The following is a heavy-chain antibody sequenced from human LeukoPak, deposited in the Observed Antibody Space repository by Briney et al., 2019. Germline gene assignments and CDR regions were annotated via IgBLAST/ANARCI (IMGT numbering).Heavy chain of an antibody. CDR2: ISSSSSYI. CDR3: AKGVVVVPAAIVPFDY. D-gene: IGHD2-2*01. J-gene: IGHJ4*02. Sequence: GGSLRLSCAASGFTFSSYSMNWVRQAPGKGLEWVSSISSSSSYIYYADSVKGRFTISRDNAKNSLYLQMNSLRAEDTAVYYCAKGVVVVPAAIVPFDYWGQGTLVTVSS. V-gene: IGHV3-21*04. CDR1: GFTFSSYS.